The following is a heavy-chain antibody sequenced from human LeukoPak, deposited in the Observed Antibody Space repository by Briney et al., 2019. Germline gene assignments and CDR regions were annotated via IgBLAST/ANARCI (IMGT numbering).Heavy chain of an antibody. Sequence: PGRSLRLSCAASGFTFSSYAMHWVRQAPGKGLEWVAVISYDGSNKDYADPVKGRFTISRDNSKNTLYLQMNSLRAEDTAVYYCARDAQDIPVAGSAVYWGQGTLVTVSS. CDR1: GFTFSSYA. CDR2: ISYDGSNK. J-gene: IGHJ4*02. V-gene: IGHV3-30-3*01. CDR3: ARDAQDIPVAGSAVY. D-gene: IGHD6-19*01.